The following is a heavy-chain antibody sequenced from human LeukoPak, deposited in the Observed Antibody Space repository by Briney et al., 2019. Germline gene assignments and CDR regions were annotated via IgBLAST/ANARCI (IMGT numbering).Heavy chain of an antibody. CDR2: SYSAGAT. D-gene: IGHD3-10*01. CDR3: AKTMVRGDYNFDY. Sequence: PGGSLTLSCAASGFTVSSNLMTWVRQSPGRGLEWLSSSYSAGATYYADSVKGRFTISRDNSKNTLYLQMNSLRAEDTAVYYCAKTMVRGDYNFDYWGQGTLVTVSS. CDR1: GFTVSSNL. J-gene: IGHJ4*02. V-gene: IGHV3-53*01.